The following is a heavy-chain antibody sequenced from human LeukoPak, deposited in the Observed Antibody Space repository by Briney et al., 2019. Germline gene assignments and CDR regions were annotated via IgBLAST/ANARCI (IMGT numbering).Heavy chain of an antibody. CDR1: GFTFSSYQ. CDR2: IWYDGSNK. Sequence: PGGSLRLSCAASGFTFSSYQMNWVRQAPGKGLEWVAVIWYDGSNKFYADSVKGRFTISRDNSKNTLYLQMNSLRAEDTAVYYCARGPDYYDSSGSFDYWGQGTLVTVSS. CDR3: ARGPDYYDSSGSFDY. V-gene: IGHV3-33*08. D-gene: IGHD3-22*01. J-gene: IGHJ4*02.